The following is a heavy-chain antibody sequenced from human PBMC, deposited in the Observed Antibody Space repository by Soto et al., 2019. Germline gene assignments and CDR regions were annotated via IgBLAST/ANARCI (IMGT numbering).Heavy chain of an antibody. CDR2: INPNNGAT. D-gene: IGHD1-1*01. V-gene: IGHV1-2*02. CDR3: ASHDPGARFDP. CDR1: ADTFTSYY. J-gene: IGHJ5*02. Sequence: VQLVQSGAEVKKPGASVKLSCKAPADTFTSYYIHWVRQAPGQGLEWMGWINPNNGATHYGLSFQGRVTMTRDTSISTAYMELSSLRSDDTAVYYCASHDPGARFDPWGQGTLVIVSS.